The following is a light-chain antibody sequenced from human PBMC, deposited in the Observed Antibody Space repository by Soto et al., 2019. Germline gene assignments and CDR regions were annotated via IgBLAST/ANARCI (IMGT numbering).Light chain of an antibody. V-gene: IGLV2-8*01. J-gene: IGLJ2*01. CDR1: SSDVGGYNY. CDR2: EVS. Sequence: QSALTQPPSASGSPGQSVTISCTGTSSDVGGYNYVSWFQQHPGKAPKVIISEVSKRPSGVPDRFSGSKSGNTASLTVSGLQAEDEADYYCSSYAGNNSLVFGGGTKLTVL. CDR3: SSYAGNNSLV.